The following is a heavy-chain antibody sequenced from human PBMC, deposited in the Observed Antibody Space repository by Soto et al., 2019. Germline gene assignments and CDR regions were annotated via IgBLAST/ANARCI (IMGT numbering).Heavy chain of an antibody. Sequence: EVQLLESGGGLAQPGGSLRLSCAASGFSVRIYAMNWVRQAPGKGLEWVANISDSGGSTYYSGSVRGRFIISRDNAENTLYLQMNSLRVEDTAVYYCAKDAYTNYYYYGMDVWGQGTTVTVSS. CDR3: AKDAYTNYYYYGMDV. D-gene: IGHD4-4*01. V-gene: IGHV3-23*01. J-gene: IGHJ6*02. CDR1: GFSVRIYA. CDR2: ISDSGGST.